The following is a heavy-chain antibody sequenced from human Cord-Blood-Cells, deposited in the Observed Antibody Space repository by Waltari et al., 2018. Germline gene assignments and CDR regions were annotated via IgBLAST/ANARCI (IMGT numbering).Heavy chain of an antibody. D-gene: IGHD5-18*01. CDR2: IYYSGGT. V-gene: IGHV4-30-4*08. CDR3: ARDGDTAMAYWYFDL. J-gene: IGHJ2*01. Sequence: QVQLQESGPGLVKPSQTLSLTCTVSGGSISSGDYYWSWIRQPPGKGLEWIGYIYYSGGTDYNPSLKSRVTISVDASKNQFSLKLSSVTAADTAVYYCARDGDTAMAYWYFDLWGRGTLVTVSS. CDR1: GGSISSGDYY.